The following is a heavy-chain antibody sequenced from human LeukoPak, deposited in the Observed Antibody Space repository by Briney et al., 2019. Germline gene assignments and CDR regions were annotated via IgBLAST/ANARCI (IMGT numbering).Heavy chain of an antibody. CDR2: ISSSGSTI. CDR3: ARTEMDQFDYYYYMYV. Sequence: PGGSLRLSCAASAFTFSSYEMNWVRQAPGKGLEWVSYISSSGSTIYYADSVKGRFTISRDNAKNSLYLQMNSLRAEDTAVYYCARTEMDQFDYYYYMYVWVKGTTVTVSS. J-gene: IGHJ6*03. CDR1: AFTFSSYE. V-gene: IGHV3-48*03. D-gene: IGHD5-24*01.